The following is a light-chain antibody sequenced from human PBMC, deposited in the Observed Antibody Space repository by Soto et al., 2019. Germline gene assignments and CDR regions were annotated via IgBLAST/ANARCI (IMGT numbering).Light chain of an antibody. Sequence: SSELTQPPSVSVAPGKTARITCGGNNIGSKSVHWYQQKPGQAPVLVIYYDSDRPSGIPERFSGSNSGNTATLTISRVEAGDEADYYCQVWDSSSDHHAVFGGGTKVTVL. J-gene: IGLJ2*01. V-gene: IGLV3-21*04. CDR1: NIGSKS. CDR3: QVWDSSSDHHAV. CDR2: YDS.